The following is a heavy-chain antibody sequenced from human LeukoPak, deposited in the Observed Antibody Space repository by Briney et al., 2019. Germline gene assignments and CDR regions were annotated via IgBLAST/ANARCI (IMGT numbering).Heavy chain of an antibody. Sequence: SQTMSLTCTVSGGSISSGDYYWSWIRQPPGKGLEWIGYIYYSGSTYHNPSLKSRVTISVDTSKHQFSLKLSSVSAADTAVYYCTRVEYSSSWSAFDIWGQGTMLTVSS. CDR3: TRVEYSSSWSAFDI. J-gene: IGHJ3*02. CDR1: GGSISSGDYY. CDR2: IYYSGST. D-gene: IGHD6-13*01. V-gene: IGHV4-30-4*08.